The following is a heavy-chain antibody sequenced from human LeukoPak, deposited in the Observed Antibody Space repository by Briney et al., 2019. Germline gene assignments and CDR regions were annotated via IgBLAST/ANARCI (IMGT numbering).Heavy chain of an antibody. CDR2: ISGSGGST. Sequence: GGSLRLSCAASGFTVSSNYMSWVRQAPGKGLEWVSAISGSGGSTYYADSVKGRFTISRDNSKNTLYLQMNSLRAEDTAVYYCANPPHLNPYYYYYMDVWGKGTTVTVSS. CDR3: ANPPHLNPYYYYYMDV. CDR1: GFTVSSNY. D-gene: IGHD1-14*01. J-gene: IGHJ6*03. V-gene: IGHV3-23*01.